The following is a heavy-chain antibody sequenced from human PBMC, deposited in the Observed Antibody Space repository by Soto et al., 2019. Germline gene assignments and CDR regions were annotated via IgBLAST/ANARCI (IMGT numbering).Heavy chain of an antibody. D-gene: IGHD5-12*01. CDR1: GFTFSSYA. CDR2: ISGSGGST. J-gene: IGHJ6*02. V-gene: IGHV3-23*01. CDR3: AKEKESGRYYYYGMDV. Sequence: GGSLRLSCAASGFTFSSYAMSWARQAPGKGLEWVSAISGSGGSTYYADSVKGRFTISRDNTKNTLYLQMNSLRAEDTAVYYCAKEKESGRYYYYGMDVWGQGTTVTVSS.